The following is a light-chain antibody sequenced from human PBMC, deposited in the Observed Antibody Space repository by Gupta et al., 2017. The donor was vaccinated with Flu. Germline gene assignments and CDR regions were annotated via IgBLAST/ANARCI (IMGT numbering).Light chain of an antibody. CDR2: RAS. Sequence: LTQSPDTWSQAPGDRVTVSCRLSESVSSTCLAWYQQRRGQGPRLLIYRASRRAPDIPDRFSATGSGTDFALTISGLQPEDSATYFCQQDGSIPPTFGGGTKVEVK. CDR3: QQDGSIPPT. V-gene: IGKV3-20*01. CDR1: ESVSSTC. J-gene: IGKJ4*01.